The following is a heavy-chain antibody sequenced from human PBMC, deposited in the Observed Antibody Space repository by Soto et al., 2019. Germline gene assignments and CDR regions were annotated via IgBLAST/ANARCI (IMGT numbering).Heavy chain of an antibody. CDR2: IYYRGST. J-gene: IGHJ4*02. D-gene: IGHD3-3*01. CDR3: ARAQTFFGIITVFDN. Sequence: SETLSLTCTVSGGSINSSGYYWSWIRQHPGKGLEWIGDIYYRGSTNYNPSLKSRVTISIDTSKNQFSLKLSSVTAADTAVYYCARAQTFFGIITVFDNWGQGTLVTVSS. V-gene: IGHV4-31*03. CDR1: GGSINSSGYY.